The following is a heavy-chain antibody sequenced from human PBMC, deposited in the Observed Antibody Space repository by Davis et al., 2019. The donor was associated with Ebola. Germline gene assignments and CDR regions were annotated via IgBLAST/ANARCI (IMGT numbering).Heavy chain of an antibody. CDR2: LYYSGST. CDR1: GGSISSYY. V-gene: IGHV4-59*01. J-gene: IGHJ4*02. CDR3: ARSAPYDFWSGYYN. D-gene: IGHD3-3*01. Sequence: SETLSLTCTVSGGSISSYYWSWIRQPPGKGLEWIGYLYYSGSTNYNPSLKSRVTISVEPSTNQFSLKLSSVTAADTAVYYCARSAPYDFWSGYYNWGQGTLVTVSS.